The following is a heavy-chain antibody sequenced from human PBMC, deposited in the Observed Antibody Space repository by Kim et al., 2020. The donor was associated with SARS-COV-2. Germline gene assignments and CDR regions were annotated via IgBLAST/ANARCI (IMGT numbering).Heavy chain of an antibody. CDR3: ARVHSRITMIVVVINYFDY. Sequence: SETLSLTCAVYGGSFSGYYWSWIRQPPGKGLEWIGEINHSGSTNYNPSLKSRVTISVDTSKNQFSLKLSSVTAADTAVYYCARVHSRITMIVVVINYFDYWGQGTLVTVSS. CDR2: INHSGST. CDR1: GGSFSGYY. J-gene: IGHJ4*02. V-gene: IGHV4-34*01. D-gene: IGHD3-22*01.